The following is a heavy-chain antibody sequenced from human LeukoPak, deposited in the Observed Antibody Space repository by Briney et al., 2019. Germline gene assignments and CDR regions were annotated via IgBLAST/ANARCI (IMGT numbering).Heavy chain of an antibody. Sequence: SETLSLTCTVSGGSISSYYWSWIRQPPGKGLEWIGYIYYSGSTNYNPSLKSRVTISVDTSKNQFSLKLSSVTAADTAVYYCARVANGFAPRLYYDAFDIWGQGTMVTVSS. CDR2: IYYSGST. CDR1: GGSISSYY. V-gene: IGHV4-59*01. J-gene: IGHJ3*02. D-gene: IGHD3-10*01. CDR3: ARVANGFAPRLYYDAFDI.